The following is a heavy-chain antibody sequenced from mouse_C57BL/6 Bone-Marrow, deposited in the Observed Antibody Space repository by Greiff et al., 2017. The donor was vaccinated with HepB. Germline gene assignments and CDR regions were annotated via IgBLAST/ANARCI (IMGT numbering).Heavy chain of an antibody. J-gene: IGHJ2*01. V-gene: IGHV1-52*01. D-gene: IGHD2-2*01. CDR2: IDPSDSET. Sequence: QVQLQQSGAELVRPGSSVKLSCKASGYTFTSYWMHWVKQRPIQGLEWIGNIDPSDSETHYNQKFKDKATLTVDKSSSTAYMQLSSLTSEDSAVYYCARLGYGFYFDYWGQGTTLTVSS. CDR3: ARLGYGFYFDY. CDR1: GYTFTSYW.